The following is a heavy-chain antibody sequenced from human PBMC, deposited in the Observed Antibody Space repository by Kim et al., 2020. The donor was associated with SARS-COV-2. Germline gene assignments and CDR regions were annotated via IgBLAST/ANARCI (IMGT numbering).Heavy chain of an antibody. V-gene: IGHV3-11*06. CDR2: ISSSSSYT. Sequence: GGSLRLSCTASGFTFSDYYMSWIRQAPGKGLEWVSYISSSSSYTNYADSVKGRFTISRDNAKNSLYLQMNSLRAEDTAVYYCARAHGNERYNWNYFYYWGQGTLVTVSS. CDR3: ARAHGNERYNWNYFYY. D-gene: IGHD1-20*01. CDR1: GFTFSDYY. J-gene: IGHJ4*02.